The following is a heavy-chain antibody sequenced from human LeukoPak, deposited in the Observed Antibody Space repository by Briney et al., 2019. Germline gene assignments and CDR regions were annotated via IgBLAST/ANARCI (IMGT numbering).Heavy chain of an antibody. CDR3: ASCSGMQYQLPSDY. J-gene: IGHJ4*02. CDR1: GFTFSSYA. D-gene: IGHD2-2*01. Sequence: GGSLRLSCAASGFTFSSYAMHWVRQAPGKGLEWVAVISYDGSNKYYADSVKGRFTISRDNSKNTLYLQMNSLRAEDTAVYYCASCSGMQYQLPSDYWGQGTLVTVSS. V-gene: IGHV3-30-3*01. CDR2: ISYDGSNK.